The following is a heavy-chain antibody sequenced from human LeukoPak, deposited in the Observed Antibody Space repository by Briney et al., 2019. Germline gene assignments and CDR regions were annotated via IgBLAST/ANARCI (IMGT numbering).Heavy chain of an antibody. CDR1: GGTFSSYA. CDR3: AAYCSGGSCYSEGGYYYGMDV. Sequence: SVKVSCKASGGTFSSYAISWVRQAPGQGLEWMGGIIPIFGTANYAQKFQGRVTITADESSSTAYMELSSLRSEDTAVYYCAAYCSGGSCYSEGGYYYGMDVWGKGTTVTVSS. V-gene: IGHV1-69*13. J-gene: IGHJ6*04. CDR2: IIPIFGTA. D-gene: IGHD2-15*01.